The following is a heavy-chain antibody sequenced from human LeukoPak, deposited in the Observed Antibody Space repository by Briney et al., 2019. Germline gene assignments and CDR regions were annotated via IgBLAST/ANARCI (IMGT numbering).Heavy chain of an antibody. CDR1: GYTFPDFY. V-gene: IGHV1-2*06. Sequence: ASVKVSCKTSGYTFPDFYLHWLRQSPGQGLEWMRRINPNSGVTNSAQKFQDRVTMTRDTSIDTAYMELNSLRSDDTAVYYCERVELSTSGSYYFDYWGQGTLVTVSS. J-gene: IGHJ4*02. CDR3: ERVELSTSGSYYFDY. D-gene: IGHD1-1*01. CDR2: INPNSGVT.